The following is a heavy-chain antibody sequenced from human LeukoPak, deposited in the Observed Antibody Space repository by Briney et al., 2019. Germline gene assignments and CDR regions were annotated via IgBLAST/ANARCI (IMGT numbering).Heavy chain of an antibody. J-gene: IGHJ4*02. CDR2: ISTSVTII. V-gene: IGHV3-11*04. CDR1: GFTFSDYY. D-gene: IGHD3-22*01. Sequence: GSLRLSCAASGFTFSDYYMSWIRPAPGQGLEWVSYISTSVTIIYYADSVKGRFTISRDNAKNSLYLQMNSLRAEDTAVYYCARDFHYYDSSGLPGYWGQGTLVTVSS. CDR3: ARDFHYYDSSGLPGY.